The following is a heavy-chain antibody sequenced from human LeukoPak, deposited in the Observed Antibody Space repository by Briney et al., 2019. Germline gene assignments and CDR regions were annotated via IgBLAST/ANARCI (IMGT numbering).Heavy chain of an antibody. CDR1: GGSISSGGYS. CDR3: ARVETKWLRPASY. V-gene: IGHV3-7*01. CDR2: IKQDGSEK. D-gene: IGHD5-12*01. Sequence: LSLTCAVSGGSISSGGYSWSWVRQAPGKGLEWVANIKQDGSEKYYVDSVKGRFTISRDNAKNSLYLQMNSLRAEDTAVYYCARVETKWLRPASYWGQGTLVTVSS. J-gene: IGHJ4*02.